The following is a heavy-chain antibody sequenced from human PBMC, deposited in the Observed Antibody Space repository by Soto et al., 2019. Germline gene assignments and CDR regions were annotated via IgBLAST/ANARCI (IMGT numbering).Heavy chain of an antibody. D-gene: IGHD3-22*01. J-gene: IGHJ4*02. CDR1: GGTFSSYA. Sequence: SVKVSCKASGGTFSSYAISWVRQAPGQGLEWMGGIIPIFGTANYAQKFQGRVTITADESTSTAYMELSSLRSEDTAVYYCASSRTSITMIVAVPRDFDYWGQGTLVTVSS. V-gene: IGHV1-69*13. CDR2: IIPIFGTA. CDR3: ASSRTSITMIVAVPRDFDY.